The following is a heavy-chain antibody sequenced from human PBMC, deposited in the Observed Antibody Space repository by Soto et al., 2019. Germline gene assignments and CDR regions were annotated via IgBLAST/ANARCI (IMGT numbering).Heavy chain of an antibody. CDR2: RRAYSGNT. J-gene: IGHJ4*02. V-gene: IGHV1-18*01. CDR3: ARGRESRSTAYSDN. Sequence: DSEEASSKAPGFPFSDYGLTWVRQSPGEVLEWMGWRRAYSGNTNDAQKVQGRVTMSTDTSTSIAYLELRSLRSDDTAVYYCARGRESRSTAYSDNWGQGTLVTVSS. CDR1: GFPFSDYG. D-gene: IGHD2-2*01.